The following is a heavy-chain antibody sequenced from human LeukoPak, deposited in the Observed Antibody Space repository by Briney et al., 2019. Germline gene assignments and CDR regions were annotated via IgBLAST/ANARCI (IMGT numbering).Heavy chain of an antibody. D-gene: IGHD1-1*01. CDR1: GGSFSGYY. CDR2: ICTSGST. CDR3: ASTRNEAYYYYGMDV. V-gene: IGHV4-59*10. J-gene: IGHJ6*02. Sequence: SETLSLTCAVYGGSFSGYYWSWIRQPAGKGLEWIGRICTSGSTNYNPSLKSRVTMSVDTSKNQFSLKLSSVTAADTAVYYCASTRNEAYYYYGMDVWGQGTTVTVSS.